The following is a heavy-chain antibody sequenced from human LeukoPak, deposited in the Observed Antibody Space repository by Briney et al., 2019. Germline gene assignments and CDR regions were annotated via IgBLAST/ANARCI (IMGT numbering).Heavy chain of an antibody. D-gene: IGHD3-10*01. CDR3: AKVMKGSERLTMVRGVIIKTAGLYYMDV. V-gene: IGHV3-23*01. Sequence: GGSLRLSCAASGFTFSSYWMNWVRQAPGKGLEWVSSISASGGSTNYADSVKGRFTISRDNSKNTVYLQMNSLRAEDTAVYYCAKVMKGSERLTMVRGVIIKTAGLYYMDVWGKGTTVTVSS. CDR2: ISASGGST. CDR1: GFTFSSYW. J-gene: IGHJ6*03.